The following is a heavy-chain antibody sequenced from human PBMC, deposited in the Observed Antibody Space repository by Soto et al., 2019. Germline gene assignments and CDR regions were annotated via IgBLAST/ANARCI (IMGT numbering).Heavy chain of an antibody. Sequence: SETLSLTCTVSGGSISSSSYYWGWIRQPPGKGLEWIGSIYYSGSTYYNPSLKSRVTISVDTSKNQFSLKLSSVTAADTAVYYCARNPGSYTFWYYYMDVWGKGTTVTVSS. CDR2: IYYSGST. D-gene: IGHD3-10*01. V-gene: IGHV4-39*01. CDR3: ARNPGSYTFWYYYMDV. CDR1: GGSISSSSYY. J-gene: IGHJ6*03.